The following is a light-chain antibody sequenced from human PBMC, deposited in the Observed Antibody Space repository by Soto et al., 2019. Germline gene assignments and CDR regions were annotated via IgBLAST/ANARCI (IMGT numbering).Light chain of an antibody. V-gene: IGKV3-20*01. CDR2: GAS. CDR3: QQYGSSPPIT. J-gene: IGKJ5*01. CDR1: HSISSSY. Sequence: EIVLTQSPGTLSLSPGERATLSCRASHSISSSYLAWYQQKPGQAPRLLIYGASSRATGIPDRFSGSGSGTDFTLTISRLETEDFAVYYCQQYGSSPPITFGQGTRRQIK.